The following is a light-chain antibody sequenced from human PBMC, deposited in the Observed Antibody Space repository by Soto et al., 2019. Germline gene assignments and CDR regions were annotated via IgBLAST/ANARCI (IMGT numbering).Light chain of an antibody. CDR2: EVS. V-gene: IGLV2-14*01. Sequence: QSALTQPASVSGSPGQSITISCTGTSSDVGGYKFVSWYQQHPGKAPKLMIYEVSNRPSGVSNRFSGSKSGNTASLTISVLHSEDEADYYCSSYTTSSTRVFGGGTKLTV. CDR3: SSYTTSSTRV. J-gene: IGLJ3*02. CDR1: SSDVGGYKF.